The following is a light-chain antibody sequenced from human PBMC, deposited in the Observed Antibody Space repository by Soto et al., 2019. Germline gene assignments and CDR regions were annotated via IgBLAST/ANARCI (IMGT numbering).Light chain of an antibody. CDR2: GNT. Sequence: QAVVTQPPSLSGAPGQRVTISCTGSSSNIGAGYDVHWFQQYPGTAPKLLIYGNTNRPSGVPDRFSGSKSGTSASLAITGLQAEDEADYYCQSYDTTLSGWVFGGGTKVTVL. CDR3: QSYDTTLSGWV. J-gene: IGLJ3*02. CDR1: SSNIGAGYD. V-gene: IGLV1-40*01.